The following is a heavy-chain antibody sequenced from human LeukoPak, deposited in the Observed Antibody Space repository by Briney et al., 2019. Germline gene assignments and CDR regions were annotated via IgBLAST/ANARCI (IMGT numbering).Heavy chain of an antibody. CDR2: IYYSGST. V-gene: IGHV4-59*01. Sequence: SETLSLTCTVSGGSISSYYWSWIRQPPGKGLEWVGYIYYSGSTNYNPSLKSRVTISVDTSKNQFSLKLSSVTAADTAVYYCARGIQLWLGVGRYYDSSGYYWIDYWGQGTLVTVSS. J-gene: IGHJ4*02. CDR1: GGSISSYY. CDR3: ARGIQLWLGVGRYYDSSGYYWIDY. D-gene: IGHD3-22*01.